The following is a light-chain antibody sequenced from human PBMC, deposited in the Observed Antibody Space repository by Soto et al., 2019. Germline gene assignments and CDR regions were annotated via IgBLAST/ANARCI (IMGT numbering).Light chain of an antibody. V-gene: IGLV7-46*01. CDR2: DTT. J-gene: IGLJ2*01. CDR3: LLFYTDIRV. CDR1: TGAVTSGHY. Sequence: QAVVTQEPSLTVSPGGTVTLTCGSSTGAVTSGHYPYWFQLKPGQAPRTLIYDTTNKHSWTPARFSGSLLGGKAALTLSGAQPEDEADYYCLLFYTDIRVFGGGTKLTVL.